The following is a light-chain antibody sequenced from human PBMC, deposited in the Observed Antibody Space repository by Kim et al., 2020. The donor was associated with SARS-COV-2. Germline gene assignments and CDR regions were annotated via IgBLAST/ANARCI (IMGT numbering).Light chain of an antibody. V-gene: IGKV3-11*01. Sequence: EIVLTQSPAPLSFSPGERATLSCRASQSVSSYLAWYQQKPGQAPRLLIYDASNRATGIPARFSGSGSGTDFTLTISSLEPEDFAVYYCQQRSNWPPYTFGQGTKLEI. CDR3: QQRSNWPPYT. CDR1: QSVSSY. CDR2: DAS. J-gene: IGKJ2*01.